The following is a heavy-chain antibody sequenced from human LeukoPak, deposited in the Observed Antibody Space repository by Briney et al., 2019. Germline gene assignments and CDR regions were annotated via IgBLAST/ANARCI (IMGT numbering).Heavy chain of an antibody. V-gene: IGHV3-30*04. D-gene: IGHD2-15*01. CDR2: VSYDGSNK. CDR3: AKDSAGTIVVVVAATGVFDY. CDR1: GFTFSSYA. J-gene: IGHJ4*02. Sequence: GGSLRLSCAASGFTFSSYAMHWVRQAPGKGLEWVAVVSYDGSNKYYADSVKGRFTISRDNSKNTLYLQMNSLRAEDTAVYYCAKDSAGTIVVVVAATGVFDYWGQGTLVTVSS.